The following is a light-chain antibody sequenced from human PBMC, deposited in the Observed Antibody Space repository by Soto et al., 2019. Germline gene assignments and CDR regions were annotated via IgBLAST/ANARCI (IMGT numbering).Light chain of an antibody. CDR2: DTS. Sequence: EIVLTQSPGTLSLSPGERATLSCRASQSVSGSYLAWYQQKPGQAPRLLIYDTSSRATGIPDTFSGSGSGTDFTLTISRLEPEDSAMYYCQQYGGAPRTFGQGTKVDIK. J-gene: IGKJ1*01. V-gene: IGKV3-20*01. CDR3: QQYGGAPRT. CDR1: QSVSGSY.